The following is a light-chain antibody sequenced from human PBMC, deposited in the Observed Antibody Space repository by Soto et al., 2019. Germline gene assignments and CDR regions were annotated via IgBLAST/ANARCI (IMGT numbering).Light chain of an antibody. J-gene: IGKJ5*01. CDR3: QQGYTSAIT. Sequence: DIQMTQSPSTLSASVGDRVTITCRASQSISSWLAWYQQKPGKAPKLLIYAASNLQSGVPSRFSGSGSGTDFTLTVNSLQPEDFATYYCQQGYTSAITFGQGTRLEI. CDR1: QSISSW. CDR2: AAS. V-gene: IGKV1-39*01.